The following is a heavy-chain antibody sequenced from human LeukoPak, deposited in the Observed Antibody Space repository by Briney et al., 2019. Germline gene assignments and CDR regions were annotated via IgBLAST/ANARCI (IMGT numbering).Heavy chain of an antibody. Sequence: SETLSLTCTVSGSSITSSSYWVWIRQPPGKGLQCIGYIYNSGRTNYDPSLKSRVTMSVDTFKNQFSLNLSSVTAADTAVYYCATGPFDNRGSLDYWGQGILVTVSS. D-gene: IGHD3-22*01. CDR2: IYNSGRT. V-gene: IGHV4-59*01. CDR1: GSSITSSSY. J-gene: IGHJ4*02. CDR3: ATGPFDNRGSLDY.